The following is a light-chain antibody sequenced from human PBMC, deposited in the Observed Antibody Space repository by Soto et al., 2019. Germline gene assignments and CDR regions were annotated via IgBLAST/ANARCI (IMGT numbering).Light chain of an antibody. CDR3: HQRQSWPRT. CDR2: DAS. J-gene: IGKJ1*01. V-gene: IGKV1-5*01. CDR1: QSISSW. Sequence: DIQMTQSPSTLSASVGDRVTITWRASQSISSWLAWYHQKPGNAPKLLIYDASSLERGVPSRFSGSGSGTEFTLTISSREPEDSAGYYCHQRQSWPRTFGQGTKVDIK.